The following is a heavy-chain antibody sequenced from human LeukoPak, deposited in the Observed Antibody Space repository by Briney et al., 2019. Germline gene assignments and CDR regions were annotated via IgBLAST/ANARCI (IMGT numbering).Heavy chain of an antibody. J-gene: IGHJ4*02. CDR1: GGSFSGYY. CDR3: ARRRRVVVVTAMMAYFDY. V-gene: IGHV4-34*01. D-gene: IGHD2-21*02. Sequence: SETLSLTCAVYGGSFSGYYWSWIRQPPGKGLEWIGEINHSGSTNYNPSLKSRVTISVDTSKNQFSLKLSSVTAADTAVYYCARRRRVVVVTAMMAYFDYWGQGTLVTVSS. CDR2: INHSGST.